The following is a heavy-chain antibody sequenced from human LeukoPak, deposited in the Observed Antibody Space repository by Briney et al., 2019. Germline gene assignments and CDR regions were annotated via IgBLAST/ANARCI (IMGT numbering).Heavy chain of an antibody. CDR2: IYTSGST. J-gene: IGHJ3*02. CDR1: GGSISSYY. D-gene: IGHD6-19*01. V-gene: IGHV4-4*07. CDR3: ARENSSGADAFDI. Sequence: NPSETLSLTCTVSGGSISSYYWCWIRQPAGKGLEWIGRIYTSGSTNYNPSLKSRVTMSVDTSKNQFSLKLSSVTAADTAVYYCARENSSGADAFDIWGQGTMVTVSS.